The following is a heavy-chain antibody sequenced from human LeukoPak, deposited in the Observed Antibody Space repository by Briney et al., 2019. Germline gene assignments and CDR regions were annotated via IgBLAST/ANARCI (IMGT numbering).Heavy chain of an antibody. CDR2: IYHSGST. V-gene: IGHV4-38-2*02. CDR3: ASMTTVTTYFDY. Sequence: SETLSLTCTVSGYSISSGYYWGWIRQPPGKGLEWIGSIYHSGSTYYNPSPKSRVTISVDTSKNQFSLKLSSVTAADTAVYYCASMTTVTTYFDYWGQGTLVTVSS. D-gene: IGHD4-17*01. J-gene: IGHJ4*02. CDR1: GYSISSGYY.